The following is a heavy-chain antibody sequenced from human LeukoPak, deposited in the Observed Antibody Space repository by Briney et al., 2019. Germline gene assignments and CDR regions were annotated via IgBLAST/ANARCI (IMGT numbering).Heavy chain of an antibody. V-gene: IGHV3-15*01. Sequence: GGSLRLSYAASGFTFSNAWMSWVRQAPGKGPEWVGRIKSKIDDETIDYAAPVKGRFTISRDDSKNTLYLHMSSLETEDTAVYYCTALWGFAFDIWGQGTLVTVFS. CDR3: TALWGFAFDI. CDR1: GFTFSNAW. D-gene: IGHD7-27*01. J-gene: IGHJ3*02. CDR2: IKSKIDDETI.